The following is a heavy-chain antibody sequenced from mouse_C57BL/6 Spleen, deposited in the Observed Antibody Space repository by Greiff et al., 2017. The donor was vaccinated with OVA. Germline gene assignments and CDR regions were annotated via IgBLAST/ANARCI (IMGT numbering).Heavy chain of an antibody. V-gene: IGHV1-82*01. Sequence: VQLQESGPELVKPGASVKISCKASGYAFSSSWMNWVKQRPGKGLEWIGRIYPGDGDTNYNGKFKGKATLTADKSSSTAYMQLSSLTSEDSAVYFCARDGDSFDDWGQGTTLTVSS. D-gene: IGHD2-3*01. CDR2: IYPGDGDT. CDR1: GYAFSSSW. J-gene: IGHJ2*01. CDR3: ARDGDSFDD.